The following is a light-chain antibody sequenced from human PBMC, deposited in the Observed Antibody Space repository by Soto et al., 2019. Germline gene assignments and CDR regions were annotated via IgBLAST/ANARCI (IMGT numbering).Light chain of an antibody. CDR2: ADN. Sequence: QSALTQPASVSGSPGQSITISCTGITSDVGTYSLVSWYQQYPGKAPKTLIYADNKRTSGVSTRFSGSKSGNTASLTISGLQAEDESEYYCCSYAGSATVVFGGGTKLTVL. J-gene: IGLJ2*01. V-gene: IGLV2-23*01. CDR3: CSYAGSATVV. CDR1: TSDVGTYSL.